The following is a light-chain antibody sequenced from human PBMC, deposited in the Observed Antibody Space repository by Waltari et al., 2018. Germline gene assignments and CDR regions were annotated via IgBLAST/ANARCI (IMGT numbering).Light chain of an antibody. CDR3: HQYSSFSQT. V-gene: IGKV1-5*03. Sequence: DIQMTQSPSTLSASVADRVTITCRASQTVSTWLAWYQQKPGKAPKLLIYKTSILESGVPSRFSGSGSGTDFTLTISRLQPDDFATYFCHQYSSFSQTFGQGTRVEVK. CDR1: QTVSTW. CDR2: KTS. J-gene: IGKJ1*01.